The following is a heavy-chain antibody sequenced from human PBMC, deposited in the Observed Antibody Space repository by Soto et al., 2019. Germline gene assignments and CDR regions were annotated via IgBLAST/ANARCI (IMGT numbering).Heavy chain of an antibody. CDR3: AKRDKGFESYYYYYIDV. J-gene: IGHJ6*03. V-gene: IGHV3-23*01. CDR1: GFTFSSYA. CDR2: ISGSGGST. D-gene: IGHD2-15*01. Sequence: PGGSLRLSCAASGFTFSSYAMSWVRQAPGKGLEWVSAISGSGGSTYYADSVKGRFTISRDNSKNTLYLQMNSLRAEDTAVYYCAKRDKGFESYYYYYIDVWGKGTTVTGS.